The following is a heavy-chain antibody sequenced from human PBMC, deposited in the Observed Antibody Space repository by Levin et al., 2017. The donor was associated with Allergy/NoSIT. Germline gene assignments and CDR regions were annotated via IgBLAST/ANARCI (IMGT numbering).Heavy chain of an antibody. CDR2: INPNSGGT. CDR1: GYTFIGYY. J-gene: IGHJ6*03. Sequence: GESLKISCKASGYTFIGYYIHWVRQAPGQGLEWMGWINPNSGGTNFAQKFQGRVTMTRDTSISTAYMDLSSLRSDDTAVYYCARVPGDYYGSGAGYYYMDVWGKGTTVTVSS. CDR3: ARVPGDYYGSGAGYYYMDV. D-gene: IGHD3-10*01. V-gene: IGHV1-2*02.